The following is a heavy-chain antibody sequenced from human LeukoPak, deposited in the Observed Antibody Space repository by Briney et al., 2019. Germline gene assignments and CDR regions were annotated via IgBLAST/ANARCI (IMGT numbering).Heavy chain of an antibody. J-gene: IGHJ6*02. CDR3: AKAYEVSLRTRYYYYYYGMDV. Sequence: GGSLRLSCAASGFTFDDYAMHWVRQAPGKGLEWVSGISWNSGSIGYADSVKGRFTISRDNAKNSLYLQMNSLRAEDTALYYCAKAYEVSLRTRYYYYYYGMDVWGQGTTVTVSS. CDR1: GFTFDDYA. D-gene: IGHD2-8*01. CDR2: ISWNSGSI. V-gene: IGHV3-9*01.